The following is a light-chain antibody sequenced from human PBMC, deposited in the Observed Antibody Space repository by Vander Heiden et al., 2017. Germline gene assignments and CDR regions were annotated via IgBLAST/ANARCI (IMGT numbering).Light chain of an antibody. CDR3: QQYYTTPHT. Sequence: IVLSQPPPSLAASPGERATINSKSSKSRLHSSNDKNYLAWYQQKPGQPPKLLIYGAATRECGVPDRFSGSGSGTDFPLAISSLPAEDVAVYYCQQYYTTPHTFGQGTKLEIK. V-gene: IGKV4-1*01. CDR1: KSRLHSSNDKNY. CDR2: GAA. J-gene: IGKJ2*01.